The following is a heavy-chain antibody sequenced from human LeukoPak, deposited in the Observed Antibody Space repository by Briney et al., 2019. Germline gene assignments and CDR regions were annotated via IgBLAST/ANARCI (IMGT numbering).Heavy chain of an antibody. D-gene: IGHD2-15*01. J-gene: IGHJ6*04. V-gene: IGHV3-48*03. Sequence: PGGSLRLSCAASGFTFSSYEMNWVRQAPGKGLEWVSYISSSGSTIYYADSVKGRFTISRDNAKNSLYLQMNSLRAEDTAVYYCARDSGRGYGMDVWGKGTTVTVSS. CDR2: ISSSGSTI. CDR1: GFTFSSYE. CDR3: ARDSGRGYGMDV.